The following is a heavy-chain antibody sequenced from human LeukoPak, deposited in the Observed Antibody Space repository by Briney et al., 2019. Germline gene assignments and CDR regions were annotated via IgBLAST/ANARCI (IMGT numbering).Heavy chain of an antibody. CDR2: INSDGSST. J-gene: IGHJ3*02. CDR3: ARVRLGVSNRMDAFDI. V-gene: IGHV3-74*01. Sequence: QPGGSLRLSCAASGFTFSSYWMHWVRQAPGKGLVWVSRINSDGSSTSYADSVKGRFTISRDNAKNTLYLQMNSLRAEDTAVYYCARVRLGVSNRMDAFDIWGQGTTVTVSS. CDR1: GFTFSSYW. D-gene: IGHD6-13*01.